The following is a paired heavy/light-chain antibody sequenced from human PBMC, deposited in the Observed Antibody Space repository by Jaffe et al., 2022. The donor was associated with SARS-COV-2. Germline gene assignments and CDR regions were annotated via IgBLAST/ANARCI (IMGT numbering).Light chain of an antibody. CDR1: QSLLHSDGKTY. J-gene: IGKJ5*01. Sequence: DIVMTQTPLSLSVTPGQPASISCKSSQSLLHSDGKTYLCWYLQKPGQPPQLLIYEVSNRFSGVPDRFSGSGSGTAFTLKISRVEAEDVGVYYCMQNLQLPITFGQGTRLEIK. V-gene: IGKV2D-29*01. CDR2: EVS. CDR3: MQNLQLPIT.
Heavy chain of an antibody. CDR1: GFPFSSYA. V-gene: IGHV3-23*01. CDR3: TNGDCSSTSCPDYYYYKMGV. D-gene: IGHD2-2*01. Sequence: EVQLLESGGGLVQPGGSLRLSCAASGFPFSSYAMSWVRQAPGKGLEWVSAISASGDSTYYADSVKGRFTISRDNSKNTLYLQMKSLRAEDTAVYYCTNGDCSSTSCPDYYYYKMGVWGQGTTVTVSS. J-gene: IGHJ6*02. CDR2: ISASGDST.